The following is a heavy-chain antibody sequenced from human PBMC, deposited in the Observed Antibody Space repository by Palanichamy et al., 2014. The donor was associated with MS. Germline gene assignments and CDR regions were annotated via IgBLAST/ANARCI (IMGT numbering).Heavy chain of an antibody. J-gene: IGHJ4*02. V-gene: IGHV3-74*01. Sequence: EVPLVESGGVLVQPGGSLRLSCAASGFTFSNYWMHWVRQVPGKGLVWVSRINSDGSRTNYADSVKGRFTVPRDNAENTLYLQMNSLRAEDTAVYYCARIRYGEWGYAQDCWGQGTLVTASS. CDR2: INSDGSRT. CDR1: GFTFSNYW. CDR3: ARIRYGEWGYAQDC. D-gene: IGHD1-26*01.